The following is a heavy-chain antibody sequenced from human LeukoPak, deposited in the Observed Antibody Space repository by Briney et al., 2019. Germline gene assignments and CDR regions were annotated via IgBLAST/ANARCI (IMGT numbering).Heavy chain of an antibody. CDR3: ARDRDGGPYYYYGTDV. J-gene: IGHJ6*02. CDR2: IYYSGST. Sequence: PSETLSLTCTVSGGSVSSGSYYWSWIRQPPGKGLEWIGYIYYSGSTNYNPSLKSRVTISVDTSKNQFSLKLSSVTAADTAVYYCARDRDGGPYYYYGTDVWGQGTTVTVSS. CDR1: GGSVSSGSYY. D-gene: IGHD4-23*01. V-gene: IGHV4-61*01.